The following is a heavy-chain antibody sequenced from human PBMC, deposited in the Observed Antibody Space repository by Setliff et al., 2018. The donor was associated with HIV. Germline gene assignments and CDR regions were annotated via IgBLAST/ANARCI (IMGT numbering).Heavy chain of an antibody. CDR1: GYSINSGYY. D-gene: IGHD2-15*01. V-gene: IGHV4-38-2*01. CDR2: IYHSGST. J-gene: IGHJ4*02. CDR3: ARHSFPFGGKGVDY. Sequence: PSETLSLTCAVSGYSINSGYYWGWIRQPPGKGLEWIGTIYHSGSTYYNPSLKSRVTISVDMSKNQFSLRLSSVTAADTAVYYCARHSFPFGGKGVDYWGQGTLVTGLL.